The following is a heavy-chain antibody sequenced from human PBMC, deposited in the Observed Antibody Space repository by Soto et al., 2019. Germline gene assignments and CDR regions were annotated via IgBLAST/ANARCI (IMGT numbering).Heavy chain of an antibody. V-gene: IGHV3-23*01. D-gene: IGHD3-9*01. Sequence: GGSLILSCAASGFTFSSYAMSWVRQAPGKGLEWVSAISGSGGSTYYADSVKGRFTISRDNSKNTLYLQMNSLRAEDTAVYYCAKDLVDYDILTGYHDAFDIWGQGTMVTVSS. CDR1: GFTFSSYA. CDR3: AKDLVDYDILTGYHDAFDI. J-gene: IGHJ3*02. CDR2: ISGSGGST.